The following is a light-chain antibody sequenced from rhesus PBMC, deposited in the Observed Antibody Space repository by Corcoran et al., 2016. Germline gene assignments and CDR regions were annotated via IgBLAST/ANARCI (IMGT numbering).Light chain of an antibody. CDR3: LQHNSYPYS. V-gene: IGKV1-28*03. CDR1: QGISSY. J-gene: IGKJ2*01. CDR2: AAS. Sequence: DIQMTQSPSSLSASVGDTVTITCRASQGISSYLNCFQQKPGKAPKLLIYAASSLESGVPSRFSGSGSGTDFTLTISSLQPEDFAVYYCLQHNSYPYSFGQGTKVEIK.